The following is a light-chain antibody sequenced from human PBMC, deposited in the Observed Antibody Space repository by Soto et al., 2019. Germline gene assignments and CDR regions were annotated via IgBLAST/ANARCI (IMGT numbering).Light chain of an antibody. CDR2: GNS. J-gene: IGLJ7*01. CDR3: QSYDSSLSGHAV. CDR1: SSNIGAGYD. Sequence: QSVLTQPPSVSGAPGQRVTIYCTGSSSNIGAGYDVHWYQQLPGTAPKLLIYGNSNRPSGVPDRFSGSKSGTSASLAITGLQAEDEADYYCQSYDSSLSGHAVVGGATQLTVL. V-gene: IGLV1-40*01.